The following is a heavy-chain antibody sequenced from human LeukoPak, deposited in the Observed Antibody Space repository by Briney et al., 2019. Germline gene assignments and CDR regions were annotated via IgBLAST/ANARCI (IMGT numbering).Heavy chain of an antibody. V-gene: IGHV3-11*04. Sequence: PGESLRLSCAASGFTFSDYYMGWIRQAPGKGLEWVSYIDMSATTIYYADSVKGRFIISRDNAKNSLYLQMNSLRAEDTAVYYCARGGDTWEEGPPETFDHWGQGTLVTVSS. J-gene: IGHJ4*02. CDR2: IDMSATTI. D-gene: IGHD2-21*02. CDR3: ARGGDTWEEGPPETFDH. CDR1: GFTFSDYY.